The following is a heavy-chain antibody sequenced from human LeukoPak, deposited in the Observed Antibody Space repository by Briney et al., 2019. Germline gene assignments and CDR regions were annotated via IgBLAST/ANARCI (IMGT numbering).Heavy chain of an antibody. Sequence: GASVKVSCKASGYTFTSYGISWVRQAPGQGLEWMGWISAYNGNTNYAQKLQGRVTMTTDTSTSTAYMELRSLRSDDTAVYYCARDLDGYSVVPIWDYWGQGTLVTVSS. CDR2: ISAYNGNT. D-gene: IGHD5-24*01. J-gene: IGHJ4*02. V-gene: IGHV1-18*01. CDR1: GYTFTSYG. CDR3: ARDLDGYSVVPIWDY.